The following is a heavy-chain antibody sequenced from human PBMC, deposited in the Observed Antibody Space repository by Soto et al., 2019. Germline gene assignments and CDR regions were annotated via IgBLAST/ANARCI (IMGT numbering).Heavy chain of an antibody. J-gene: IGHJ6*02. D-gene: IGHD6-13*01. CDR1: GGTFSSYA. V-gene: IGHV1-69*01. Sequence: QVQLVQSGAEVKKPGSSVKVSCKASGGTFSSYAISWVRQAPGQGLEWMGGIIPIFGTANYAQKFQGRVTITADEATSTGSMELSSLRSEDTGGYYCAGDRLYSSSRYVRWGAMDVWSQRTTVTVSS. CDR2: IIPIFGTA. CDR3: AGDRLYSSSRYVRWGAMDV.